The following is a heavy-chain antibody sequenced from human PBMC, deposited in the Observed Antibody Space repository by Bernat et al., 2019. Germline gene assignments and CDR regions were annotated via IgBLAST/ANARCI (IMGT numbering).Heavy chain of an antibody. Sequence: EVQLLESGGGLVQPGGSLRLSCAASGFTFSTYAMTWVRQAPRRGLEWVSAISANGAATYYADSVKGRFTISRDNSKGTLYLQMNSLRAEDTALYYCAKILAPSNTGYWGQGTLVTVSS. CDR1: GFTFSTYA. J-gene: IGHJ4*02. V-gene: IGHV3-23*01. CDR3: AKILAPSNTGY. D-gene: IGHD2/OR15-2a*01. CDR2: ISANGAAT.